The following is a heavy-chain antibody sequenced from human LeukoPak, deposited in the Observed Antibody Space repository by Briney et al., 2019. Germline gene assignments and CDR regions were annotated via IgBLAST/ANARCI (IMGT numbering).Heavy chain of an antibody. CDR1: GFTFSSYW. J-gene: IGHJ4*02. D-gene: IGHD6-19*01. V-gene: IGHV3-23*01. Sequence: TGGSLRLSCAASGFTFSSYWMSWVRQAPGKGLEWVSAISGSGGSTYYADSVKGRFTISRDNSKNTLYLQMNSLRAEDTAVYYCAKDTYSSGWYPNYWGQGTLVTVSS. CDR2: ISGSGGST. CDR3: AKDTYSSGWYPNY.